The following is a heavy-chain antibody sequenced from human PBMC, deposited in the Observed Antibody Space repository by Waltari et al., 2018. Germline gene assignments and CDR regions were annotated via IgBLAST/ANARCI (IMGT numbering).Heavy chain of an antibody. CDR2: ISSSGSTI. CDR1: GFTFSSYE. D-gene: IGHD3-3*01. J-gene: IGHJ4*02. CDR3: AGTSLLRFLEWLPN. Sequence: LVESGGGLVQPGGSLRLSCAASGFTFSSYEMNWVRQAPGKGLEWVSYISSSGSTIYYADSVKGRFTISRDNAKNSLYLQMNSLRAEDTAVYYCAGTSLLRFLEWLPNWGQGTLVTVSS. V-gene: IGHV3-48*03.